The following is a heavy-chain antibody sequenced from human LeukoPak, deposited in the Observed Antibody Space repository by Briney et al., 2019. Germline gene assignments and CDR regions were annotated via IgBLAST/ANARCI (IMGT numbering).Heavy chain of an antibody. V-gene: IGHV4-59*13. CDR3: ARDRSAAPADY. J-gene: IGHJ4*02. CDR2: THDSGNS. D-gene: IGHD6-13*01. CDR1: GGSITNNY. Sequence: SETLSLTCTVSGGSITNNYWAWIRQPPGKGLEWIGYTHDSGNSNYNPSLRSRVTISIDTSKNQISLKLTSVTAADTAVYYCARDRSAAPADYWGQGTLVTVSS.